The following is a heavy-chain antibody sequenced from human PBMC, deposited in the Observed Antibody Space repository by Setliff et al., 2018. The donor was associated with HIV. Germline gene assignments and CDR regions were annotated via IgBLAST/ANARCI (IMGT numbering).Heavy chain of an antibody. D-gene: IGHD3-10*01. V-gene: IGHV4-31*03. CDR3: ARGTMVRGVLDY. Sequence: SETLSLTCTVTGGSISSGGFYWTWISQHPGKGLEWIGYIYNTGSTYHSPSLESRVTISIDTSKNQFSLKLSSVTAADTAVYYCARGTMVRGVLDYWGQGTLVTVSS. CDR1: GGSISSGGFY. J-gene: IGHJ4*02. CDR2: IYNTGST.